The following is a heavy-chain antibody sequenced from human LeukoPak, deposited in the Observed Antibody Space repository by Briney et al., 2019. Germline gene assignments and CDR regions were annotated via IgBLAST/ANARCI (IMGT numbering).Heavy chain of an antibody. CDR3: ARRSSSVWPDGFDI. CDR1: GGSISSYY. CDR2: IYYSGST. J-gene: IGHJ3*02. V-gene: IGHV4-59*01. D-gene: IGHD6-19*01. Sequence: PSETLSLTCTVSGGSISSYYWSWIRQPPGKGLEWIGYIYYSGSTNYNPSLKSRVTISVDTSKNQFSLKLSSVTAADTAVYYCARRSSSVWPDGFDIWGQGTMVTVSS.